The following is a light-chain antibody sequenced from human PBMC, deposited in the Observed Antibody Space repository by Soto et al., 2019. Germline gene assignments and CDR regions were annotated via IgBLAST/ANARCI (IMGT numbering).Light chain of an antibody. CDR2: DAS. J-gene: IGKJ1*01. V-gene: IGKV1-5*01. Sequence: DIPMTQSPSTLSASVGDRVTITCRASQDIVNWLAWYQQKPGKAPKRLIYDASRLESGVPSRFSGSGSGTEFTLTISSLQPDDFATYYCQKYNGYRTFGQGTKVEV. CDR1: QDIVNW. CDR3: QKYNGYRT.